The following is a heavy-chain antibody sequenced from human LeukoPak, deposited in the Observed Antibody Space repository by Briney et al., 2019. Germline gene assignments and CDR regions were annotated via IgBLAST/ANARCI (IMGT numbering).Heavy chain of an antibody. J-gene: IGHJ6*02. D-gene: IGHD2-2*01. Sequence: PSETLSLTCTVSGGSISSYYWSWIRQPPGKGLEWIGYIYYSGSTNYNPSLKSRVTISVDTSKNQFSLKLSSVTAADTAVYYCARGGDIVVVPAASHYYYYGMDVWGQGTTVTVSS. CDR1: GGSISSYY. V-gene: IGHV4-59*01. CDR2: IYYSGST. CDR3: ARGGDIVVVPAASHYYYYGMDV.